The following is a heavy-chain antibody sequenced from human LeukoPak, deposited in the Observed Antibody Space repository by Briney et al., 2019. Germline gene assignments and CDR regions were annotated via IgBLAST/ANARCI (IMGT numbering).Heavy chain of an antibody. V-gene: IGHV3-30-3*01. CDR1: GFTFSSYA. J-gene: IGHJ5*02. CDR3: ARGPVSGFFDP. Sequence: GGSLRLSCAASGFTFSSYAMHWVRQAPGKGLGWVAVISYDGSNKYYADSVKGRFTISRDNSKNTLYLQMNSLRAEDTAVYYCARGPVSGFFDPWGQGTLVTVSS. CDR2: ISYDGSNK. D-gene: IGHD6-19*01.